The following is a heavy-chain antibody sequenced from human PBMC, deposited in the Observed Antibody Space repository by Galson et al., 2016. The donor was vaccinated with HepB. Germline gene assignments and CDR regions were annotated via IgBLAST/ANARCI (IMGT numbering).Heavy chain of an antibody. Sequence: SLRLSCASSGFTFSSYAMSWVRQAPGKGLEWVSTIIGGGGSTYYTDSVKGRFTISRDNSRSILYLQMNSLRREDTAIYYCARSVSSAWHTFDSWGQGTLVPVSS. CDR1: GFTFSSYA. D-gene: IGHD6-25*01. CDR3: ARSVSSAWHTFDS. J-gene: IGHJ4*02. CDR2: IIGGGGST. V-gene: IGHV3-23*01.